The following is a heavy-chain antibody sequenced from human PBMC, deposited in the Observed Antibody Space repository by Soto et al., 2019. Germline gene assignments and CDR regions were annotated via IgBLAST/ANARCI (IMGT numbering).Heavy chain of an antibody. CDR3: ARIRAYYYGSGSYYQDY. CDR2: INHSGST. CDR1: GGSFSGYY. J-gene: IGHJ4*02. Sequence: QVQLQQWGAGLLKPSETLSLTCAVYGGSFSGYYWSWIRQPPGKGLEWIGEINHSGSTNYNPSLMRRVAISVDTSKNQFSLKLSSVTAADTAVYYCARIRAYYYGSGSYYQDYWGQGTLVTVSS. D-gene: IGHD3-10*01. V-gene: IGHV4-34*01.